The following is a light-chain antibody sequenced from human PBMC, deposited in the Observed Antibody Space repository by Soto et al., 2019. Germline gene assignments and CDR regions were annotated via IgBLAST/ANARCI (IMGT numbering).Light chain of an antibody. CDR3: QQRSNWPLLT. V-gene: IGKV3-11*01. J-gene: IGKJ5*01. Sequence: EIVLTQSPATLSLSPGERATLSCRASQSVSSYLAWYQQKPGQAPRLLIYDASNRATGIPARFSGSGSGTDFTLTISGLEPEDFAVYYCQQRSNWPLLTFGQGTRLEIK. CDR2: DAS. CDR1: QSVSSY.